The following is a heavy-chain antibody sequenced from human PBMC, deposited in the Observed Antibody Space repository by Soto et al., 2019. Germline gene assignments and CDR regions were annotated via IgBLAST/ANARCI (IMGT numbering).Heavy chain of an antibody. J-gene: IGHJ4*02. Sequence: EMQLVESGGGLVQPGGSLRVSCAASGFSVTSNFMSWVRQAPGGGLEWVSTIHSGGDTDYADSVRDRFTISRDNSENTLYLQKNSLRGDDTAVYYCARGGMSLFDHWGQGTLVTVSS. CDR1: GFSVTSNF. V-gene: IGHV3-66*01. D-gene: IGHD5-12*01. CDR3: ARGGMSLFDH. CDR2: IHSGGDT.